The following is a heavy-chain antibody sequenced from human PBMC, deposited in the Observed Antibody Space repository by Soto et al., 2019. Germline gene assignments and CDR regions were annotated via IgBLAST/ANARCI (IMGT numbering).Heavy chain of an antibody. CDR1: GFTFSSYA. Sequence: GGSLRLSCAASGFTFSSYAMSWVRQAPGKGLEWVAAIRGNGSKKYYVDSVKGRFTISRDNAKNTLYLQMNSLRAEDTAVYYCASLYCSSTSCSDYYYYYMDVWGKGTTVTVS. V-gene: IGHV3-23*01. CDR3: ASLYCSSTSCSDYYYYYMDV. J-gene: IGHJ6*03. D-gene: IGHD2-2*01. CDR2: IRGNGSKK.